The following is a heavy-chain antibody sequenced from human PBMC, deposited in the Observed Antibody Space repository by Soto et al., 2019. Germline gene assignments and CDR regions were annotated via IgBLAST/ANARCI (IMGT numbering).Heavy chain of an antibody. J-gene: IGHJ4*02. V-gene: IGHV6-1*01. CDR1: GDSVSSNSAA. D-gene: IGHD2-2*02. CDR3: ARDSSGGGCSSTSCYTRTYYFDY. Sequence: PSQTLSLTCAISGDSVSSNSAAWNWIRQSPSRGLEWLGRTYYRSKWYNDYAVSVKSRITINPDTSKNQFSLQLNSVTPEDTAVYYCARDSSGGGCSSTSCYTRTYYFDYWGQGTLVTVSS. CDR2: TYYRSKWYN.